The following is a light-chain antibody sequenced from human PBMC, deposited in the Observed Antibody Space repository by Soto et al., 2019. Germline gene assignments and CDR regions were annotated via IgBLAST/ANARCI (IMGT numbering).Light chain of an antibody. Sequence: QSALTQPASVSGSPGQSITISCTGTSSDIGGYNYVSWFQQHPGKAPKLMIYDVSNRPSGVSNRFSGSKSGNTASLTISGLQAEDEADYYCCSYRSSRNLKYVFGTGTKLTVL. CDR1: SSDIGGYNY. J-gene: IGLJ1*01. V-gene: IGLV2-14*03. CDR3: CSYRSSRNLKYV. CDR2: DVS.